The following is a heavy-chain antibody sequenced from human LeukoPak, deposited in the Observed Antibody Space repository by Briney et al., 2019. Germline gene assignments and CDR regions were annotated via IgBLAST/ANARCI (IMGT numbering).Heavy chain of an antibody. Sequence: GGSLRLSCAASGFTFDDYAMHWARQAPGKGLEWVSGVSWNSDSIGYADSVKGRFTISRDNAKNSLYLQMNSLRAEDTALYYCARKRTGYYYYGMDVWGQGTTVTVSS. J-gene: IGHJ6*02. D-gene: IGHD3/OR15-3a*01. CDR1: GFTFDDYA. CDR2: VSWNSDSI. CDR3: ARKRTGYYYYGMDV. V-gene: IGHV3-9*01.